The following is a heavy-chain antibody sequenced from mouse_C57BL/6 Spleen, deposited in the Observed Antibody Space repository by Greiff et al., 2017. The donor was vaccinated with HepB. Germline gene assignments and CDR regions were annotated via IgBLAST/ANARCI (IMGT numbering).Heavy chain of an antibody. CDR3: ARFQGSSYGYFDV. Sequence: VQLQQSGAELARPGASVKLSCKASGYTFTSYGISWVKQRTGQGLEWIGEIYPRSGNTYYNEKFKGKATLTADKSSSTAYMELRSLTSEDSAVYFCARFQGSSYGYFDVWGTGTTVTVSS. D-gene: IGHD1-1*01. CDR2: IYPRSGNT. J-gene: IGHJ1*03. V-gene: IGHV1-81*01. CDR1: GYTFTSYG.